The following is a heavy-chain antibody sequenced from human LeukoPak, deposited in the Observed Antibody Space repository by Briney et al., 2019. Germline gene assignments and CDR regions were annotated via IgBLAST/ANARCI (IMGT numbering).Heavy chain of an antibody. J-gene: IGHJ4*02. D-gene: IGHD4-17*01. CDR1: GGSISSGGYS. CDR2: IYHSGST. Sequence: SQTLSLTCAVSGGSISSGGYSWSWIRQPPGKVLEWIGYIYHSGSTYYNPSLKSRVTISVDRSKNQFSLKLSSVTAADTAVYYCARNYYGDFDYWGQGTLVTVSS. CDR3: ARNYYGDFDY. V-gene: IGHV4-30-2*01.